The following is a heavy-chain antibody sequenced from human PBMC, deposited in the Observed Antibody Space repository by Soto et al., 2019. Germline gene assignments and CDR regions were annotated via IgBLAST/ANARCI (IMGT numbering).Heavy chain of an antibody. CDR2: ISYDGSNK. J-gene: IGHJ6*02. CDR1: GFTFSSYG. V-gene: IGHV3-30*18. CDR3: AKDSPKQRRRRDYGMDV. D-gene: IGHD6-25*01. Sequence: QVQLVESGGGVVQPGRSLRLSCAASGFTFSSYGMHWVRQAPGKGLEWVAVISYDGSNKYYADSVKGRFTISRDNSKNTLYLQMNSLRAEDTAVYYCAKDSPKQRRRRDYGMDVWGQGTTVTVSS.